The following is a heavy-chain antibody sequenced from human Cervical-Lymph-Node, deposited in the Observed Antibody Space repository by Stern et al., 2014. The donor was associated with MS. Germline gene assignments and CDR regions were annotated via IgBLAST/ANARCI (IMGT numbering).Heavy chain of an antibody. J-gene: IGHJ3*02. CDR2: IGSSGSSR. Sequence: VQLEESGGGLVKPGGSLRLSCAASGFTFSDFYMSWIRQAPGKGLEWVSYIGSSGSSRYYVDSVKGRFTISRDNANNSLYLQMNSLRAEDTAMYYCASPGPQNAFDIWGQGTMVTVSS. CDR1: GFTFSDFY. CDR3: ASPGPQNAFDI. V-gene: IGHV3-11*01.